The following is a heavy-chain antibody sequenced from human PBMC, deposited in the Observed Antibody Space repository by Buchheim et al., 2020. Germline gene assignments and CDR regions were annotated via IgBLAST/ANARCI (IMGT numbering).Heavy chain of an antibody. V-gene: IGHV3-48*02. CDR2: ISSSSSTI. CDR3: ASDSGPYDFWSGSPDAFDI. Sequence: EVQLVESGGGLVQPGGSLRLSCAASGFTFSSYSMNWVRQAPGKGLEWVSYISSSSSTIYYADSVKGRFTISRDNAKNSLYMQMNSLRDEDTAVYYCASDSGPYDFWSGSPDAFDIWGQGT. CDR1: GFTFSSYS. D-gene: IGHD3-3*01. J-gene: IGHJ3*02.